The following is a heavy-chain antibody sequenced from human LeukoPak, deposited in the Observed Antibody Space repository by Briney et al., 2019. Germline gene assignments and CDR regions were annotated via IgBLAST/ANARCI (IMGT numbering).Heavy chain of an antibody. Sequence: SETLSLTCAVSGGSISSNNWWSWVRQPPGKGLEWIGEMHQSGIINYNPSLKSRVTMSLDKAKKQFSLKLSSVTAADTSVYFCASADYYRIDFWGQGTLVTVSS. CDR2: MHQSGII. CDR1: GGSISSNNW. CDR3: ASADYYRIDF. J-gene: IGHJ4*02. D-gene: IGHD3-10*01. V-gene: IGHV4-4*02.